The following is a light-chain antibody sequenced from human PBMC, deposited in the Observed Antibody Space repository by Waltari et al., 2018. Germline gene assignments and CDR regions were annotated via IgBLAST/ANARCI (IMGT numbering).Light chain of an antibody. J-gene: IGKJ1*01. Sequence: EIVLTQSPGTLSLSPGERATLSCRASQSVSRSYLAWYQQKPGQAPRLLIYGASSRATGIPDRCSGSGSGTDFTLTISRLEPEDFALYFCQQYGSSPLAFGQGTKVEIK. V-gene: IGKV3-20*01. CDR1: QSVSRSY. CDR3: QQYGSSPLA. CDR2: GAS.